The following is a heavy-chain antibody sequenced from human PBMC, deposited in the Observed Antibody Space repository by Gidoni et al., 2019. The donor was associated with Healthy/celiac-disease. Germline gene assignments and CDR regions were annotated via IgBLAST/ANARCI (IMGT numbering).Heavy chain of an antibody. CDR1: GFTFTSYA. CDR3: AKGAFMITFVGVIVDY. D-gene: IGHD3-16*02. CDR2: SSVSGGST. J-gene: IGHJ4*02. Sequence: EVQLLESGGCLVQPGGSLRLSCAASGFTFTSYAVGWVRQAPGQGLEWVSASSVSGGSTYYADSVKGRFTISRDNSKNTLYLQMNRLRAEDTAVYYCAKGAFMITFVGVIVDYWGQGTLVTVSS. V-gene: IGHV3-23*01.